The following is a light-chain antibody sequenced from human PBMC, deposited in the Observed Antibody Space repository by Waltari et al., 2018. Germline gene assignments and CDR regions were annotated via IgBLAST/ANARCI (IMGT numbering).Light chain of an antibody. CDR3: QSADSSGTYV. J-gene: IGLJ1*01. CDR1: ALPKLY. CDR2: NDI. Sequence: SYELTQPPSISVSPGQTARITCSGDALPKLYASWYQQNPGQAPLSLLYNDIESASGIPERCSGSNSGTTVTLSISGVQAEDEADYYCQSADSSGTYVVGLGTKVTV. V-gene: IGLV3-25*03.